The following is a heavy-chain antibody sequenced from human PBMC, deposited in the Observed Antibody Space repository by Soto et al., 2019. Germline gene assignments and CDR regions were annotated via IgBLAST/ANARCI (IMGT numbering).Heavy chain of an antibody. Sequence: QVQVVESGGGVVQPGTSLRLSCAASGFTFSVSAIHWVRQAPGKGLEWVAVISSDGSHQYYADSVRGRFTISRDNPKNTLYLQMNSLRAEDTAVYYCARPYCRSTRCYLYYYGMDVWGPGTTFTVSS. D-gene: IGHD2-2*01. CDR2: ISSDGSHQ. V-gene: IGHV3-30-3*01. CDR1: GFTFSVSA. CDR3: ARPYCRSTRCYLYYYGMDV. J-gene: IGHJ6*02.